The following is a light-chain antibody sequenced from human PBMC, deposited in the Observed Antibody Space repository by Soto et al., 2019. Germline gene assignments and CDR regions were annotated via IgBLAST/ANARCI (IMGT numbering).Light chain of an antibody. CDR1: DDISSY. J-gene: IGKJ5*01. CDR3: KQCKNYPIT. V-gene: IGKV1-9*01. CDR2: AAS. Sequence: QFNRSPSSRSASVGARVTFPCRACDDISSYLVWYQQKPGAAPKLLIYAASAWDRGVPSRFSGSGSGTDFTLEISSLHPEDFAVYFCKQCKNYPITFGQGTRLEIK.